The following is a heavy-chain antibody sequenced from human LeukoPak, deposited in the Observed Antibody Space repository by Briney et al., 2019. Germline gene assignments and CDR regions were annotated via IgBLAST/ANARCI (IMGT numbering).Heavy chain of an antibody. Sequence: SETLSLTCSVSGDSISGSSYYWGWIRQPPGKGLEWIGSIYYSGSTYYNPSLKSRVTISVDTSKNQFSLKLSSVTAADTAVYYCARHASLHIVVVTGYFDYWGQGTLVTVSS. CDR1: GDSISGSSYY. CDR2: IYYSGST. J-gene: IGHJ4*02. CDR3: ARHASLHIVVVTGYFDY. D-gene: IGHD2-21*02. V-gene: IGHV4-39*01.